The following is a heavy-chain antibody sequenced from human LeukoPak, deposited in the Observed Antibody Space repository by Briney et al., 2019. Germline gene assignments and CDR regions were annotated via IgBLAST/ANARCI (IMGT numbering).Heavy chain of an antibody. CDR2: ISAYNGNT. CDR3: AREVTIFGVVIPLGFDY. J-gene: IGHJ4*02. CDR1: GGTFSSYA. V-gene: IGHV1-18*01. Sequence: GASVKVSCKASGGTFSSYAISWVRQAPGQGLEWMGWISAYNGNTNYAQKLQGRVTMTTDTSTSTAYMELRSLRSDDTAVYYCAREVTIFGVVIPLGFDYWGQGTLVTVSS. D-gene: IGHD3-3*01.